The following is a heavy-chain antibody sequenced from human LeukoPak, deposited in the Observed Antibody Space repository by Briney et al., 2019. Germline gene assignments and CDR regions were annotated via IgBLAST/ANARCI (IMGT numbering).Heavy chain of an antibody. D-gene: IGHD3-3*01. V-gene: IGHV3-30*02. Sequence: GRSLRLSCAASGFTFSTYGIHWVRQAPGKGLEWVAFIRYDGSNKYYADSVKGRFTISRDNSKNTLYLQMNSLRAEDTAVYYCAKDYDFWSGYRSHFEYWGQGTLVTVSS. J-gene: IGHJ4*02. CDR3: AKDYDFWSGYRSHFEY. CDR2: IRYDGSNK. CDR1: GFTFSTYG.